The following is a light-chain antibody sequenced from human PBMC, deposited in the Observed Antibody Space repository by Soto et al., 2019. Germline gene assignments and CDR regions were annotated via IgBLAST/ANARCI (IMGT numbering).Light chain of an antibody. Sequence: QSVLSQPPSASGTPGQGVIISCSGGSSNIGSNYVYWYRLLPGTAPKLVMFSDVTRPPGVSDRFPGSKSGTSASLAISGLRPEDEADYFCAAWDGSLSGWVFGGGTKLTVL. J-gene: IGLJ3*02. CDR3: AAWDGSLSGWV. CDR1: SSNIGSNY. V-gene: IGLV1-47*02. CDR2: SDV.